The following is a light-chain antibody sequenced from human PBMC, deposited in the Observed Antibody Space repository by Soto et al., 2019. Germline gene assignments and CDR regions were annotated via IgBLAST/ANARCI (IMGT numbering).Light chain of an antibody. J-gene: IGKJ5*01. V-gene: IGKV3-11*01. CDR1: QSVRSN. CDR2: DAS. Sequence: EVVMTQSPATLSVSPGERVTLSCRASQSVRSNLAWYQQKPGQAPRLLIYDASNRATGIPARFSGSGSGTDFTLTISSLEPEDFAVYYCQQRSNWPPKITFGQGTRLEIK. CDR3: QQRSNWPPKIT.